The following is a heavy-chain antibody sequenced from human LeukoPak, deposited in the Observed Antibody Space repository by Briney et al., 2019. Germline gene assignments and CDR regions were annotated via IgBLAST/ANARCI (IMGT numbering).Heavy chain of an antibody. CDR1: GYTFTGYY. D-gene: IGHD5-18*01. CDR2: INAYNGNT. Sequence: ASVKVSCKASGYTFTGYYMHWVRQAPGQGLEWMGWINAYNGNTKYAQQLQGRVTMTTDTSTSTAYTELRSLRSDDTAVYYCARSHEIQLRFREGLDYFHYWGQGTLVTVSS. J-gene: IGHJ4*02. V-gene: IGHV1-18*04. CDR3: ARSHEIQLRFREGLDYFHY.